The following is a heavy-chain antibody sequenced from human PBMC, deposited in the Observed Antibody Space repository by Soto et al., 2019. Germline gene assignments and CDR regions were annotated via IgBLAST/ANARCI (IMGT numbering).Heavy chain of an antibody. CDR2: IYWNDDK. V-gene: IGHV2-5*01. J-gene: IGHJ6*02. D-gene: IGHD3-16*02. CDR3: AHSTALAAPYYSYYGMHV. CDR1: GFALSTSGVG. Sequence: SGHTVVNPTQTLTLTCTCSGFALSTSGVGVGWIRQPPGKALEWLALIYWNDDKRYSPSLKSRLTITKDTSKNQVVLTMTNMDPVDTATFYLAHSTALAAPYYSYYGMHVWAQ.